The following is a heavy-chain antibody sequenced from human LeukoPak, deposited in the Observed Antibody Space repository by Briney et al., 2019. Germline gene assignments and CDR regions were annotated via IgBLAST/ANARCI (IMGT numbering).Heavy chain of an antibody. Sequence: GGSLRLSCAASGFTFRNYWMGWVRQAPGKGLEWVANTKPDGTAEYYADSVRGRFTTSRDNANNFLYLQMNSLRGEDTAVYYCARDGGLHTNFDYWGQGTLVTVTS. CDR3: ARDGGLHTNFDY. CDR1: GFTFRNYW. V-gene: IGHV3-7*01. J-gene: IGHJ4*02. CDR2: TKPDGTAE. D-gene: IGHD2-15*01.